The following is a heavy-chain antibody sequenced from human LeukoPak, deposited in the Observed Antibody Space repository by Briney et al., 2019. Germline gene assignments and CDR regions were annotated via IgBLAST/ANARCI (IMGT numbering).Heavy chain of an antibody. CDR1: GFTFSSYS. CDR2: ISSSSSYI. Sequence: GGSLRLSCAASGFTFSSYSMNWVRQAPGKGLEWVSSISSSSSYIYYADSVKGRFTISRDNAKNSLYLQMNSLRAEDTAVYYCAKEVTGIAVAGPLSWGQGTLVTVSS. V-gene: IGHV3-21*04. D-gene: IGHD6-19*01. J-gene: IGHJ4*02. CDR3: AKEVTGIAVAGPLS.